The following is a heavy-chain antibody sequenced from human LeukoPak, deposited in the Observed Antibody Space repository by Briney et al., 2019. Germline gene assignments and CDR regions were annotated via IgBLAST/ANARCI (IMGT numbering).Heavy chain of an antibody. Sequence: SETLSLTCTVSGGSISSYYWSWIRQPPGQGLEWIGYIYYSGSTNYNPSLKTRVTISVDTSKNQFSLKLSSVTAADTAVYYCARDRSYYDSSGYYYSYWYFDLWGRGTLVTVSS. D-gene: IGHD3-22*01. CDR3: ARDRSYYDSSGYYYSYWYFDL. CDR2: IYYSGST. J-gene: IGHJ2*01. CDR1: GGSISSYY. V-gene: IGHV4-59*01.